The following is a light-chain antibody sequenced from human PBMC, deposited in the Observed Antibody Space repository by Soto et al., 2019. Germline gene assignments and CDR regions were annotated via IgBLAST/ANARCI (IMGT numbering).Light chain of an antibody. J-gene: IGKJ1*01. V-gene: IGKV3-15*01. CDR2: GAS. CDR3: QQYNYWPPWT. CDR1: QSVSSN. Sequence: EIVMTQSPATLSVSPGERATLSCRASQSVSSNLAWYQQKPGQAPRLLIYGASTRATGIPARFSGSESGTEFTLTISSLQSEDFAVYYCQQYNYWPPWTFGQGTKVEIK.